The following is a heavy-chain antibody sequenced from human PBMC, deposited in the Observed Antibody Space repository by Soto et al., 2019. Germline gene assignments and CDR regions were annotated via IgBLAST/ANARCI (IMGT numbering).Heavy chain of an antibody. CDR1: GFTFSSYS. CDR3: ARKAGREPLYYYGMDV. J-gene: IGHJ6*02. Sequence: GGSLRLSCAASGFTFSSYSMNWVRQAPGKGLEWVSYISSSSSTIYYADSVKGRFTISRDNAKNSLYLQMNSLRDEDTAVYYCARKAGREPLYYYGMDVWGQGTTVTVSS. V-gene: IGHV3-48*02. CDR2: ISSSSSTI.